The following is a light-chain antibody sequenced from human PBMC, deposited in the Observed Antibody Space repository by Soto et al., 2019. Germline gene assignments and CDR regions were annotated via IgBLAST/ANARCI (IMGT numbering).Light chain of an antibody. Sequence: AIRVTRSPSSFSASTGERVTITCPASQGISSYLAWYQQKKGKAPKLLIYAASTLQSGVPSRFSGSGYGTDFNLTISCLQSEDFATYYCQQYYSYPHTFGQGTRLEIK. J-gene: IGKJ5*01. CDR2: AAS. CDR3: QQYYSYPHT. CDR1: QGISSY. V-gene: IGKV1-8*01.